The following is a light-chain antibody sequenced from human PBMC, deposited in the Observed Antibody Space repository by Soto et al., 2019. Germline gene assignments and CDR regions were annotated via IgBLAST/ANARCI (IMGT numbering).Light chain of an antibody. CDR2: DAS. CDR3: QQYDSLPLS. V-gene: IGKV1-33*01. Sequence: DIQMTQSPSSLSASVGDRVTITCQASQDISNFLNWYQHKPGKSPKLLIKDASNLETGVPSRFSGSGSSTDFTFTINSLQPEDVATYYCQQYDSLPLSFGPGTKVELK. J-gene: IGKJ3*01. CDR1: QDISNF.